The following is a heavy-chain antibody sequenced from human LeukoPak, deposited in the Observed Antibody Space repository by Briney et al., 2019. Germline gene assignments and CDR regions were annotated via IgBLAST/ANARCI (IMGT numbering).Heavy chain of an antibody. CDR3: ASGVGYYYDSSGYYPFDY. Sequence: SETLSLTCSVSGGSISSSSYYWGWIRQPPGKGLEWIGSIFYIGSTYYNPSLKSRVTISVDTPKNQFSVKLYSVTAADTAVYYCASGVGYYYDSSGYYPFDYWGQGTLVTVSS. CDR1: GGSISSSSYY. V-gene: IGHV4-39*01. CDR2: IFYIGST. D-gene: IGHD3-22*01. J-gene: IGHJ4*02.